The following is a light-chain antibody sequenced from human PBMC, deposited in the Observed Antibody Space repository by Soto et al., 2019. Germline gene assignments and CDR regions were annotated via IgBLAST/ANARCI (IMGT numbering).Light chain of an antibody. CDR1: QSVDSD. V-gene: IGKV3-15*01. CDR2: GVS. CDR3: QHYNNWPRT. Sequence: EIVMTQSPATLSVSPGERATLSCRASQSVDSDLAWYQQKPGQAPRLLIYGVSTRANGIPARFSGSGSGTEFTLTISSLQSEDFAVYYCQHYNNWPRTFGQGTKVDI. J-gene: IGKJ1*01.